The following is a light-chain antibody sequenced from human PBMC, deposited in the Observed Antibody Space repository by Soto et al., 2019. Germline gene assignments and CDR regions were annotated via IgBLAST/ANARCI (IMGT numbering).Light chain of an antibody. CDR2: EVS. J-gene: IGLJ2*01. CDR1: SSDVGGYNY. Sequence: QSALTQPASVSGSPGQSITISCTGTSSDVGGYNYVSWYQQHPGKAPKLMIYEVSNRPSGVSNRFSGSKSGNTASLTISGLQAEDEADYYCSSQKVVFGGGTKVTVL. CDR3: SSQKVV. V-gene: IGLV2-14*01.